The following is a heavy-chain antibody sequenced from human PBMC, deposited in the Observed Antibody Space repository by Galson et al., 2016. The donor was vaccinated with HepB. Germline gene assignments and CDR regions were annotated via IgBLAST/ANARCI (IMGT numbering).Heavy chain of an antibody. V-gene: IGHV3-33*06. CDR1: GFTFSNYA. CDR3: AKEGRQYGDYDFDH. D-gene: IGHD4-17*01. J-gene: IGHJ4*02. Sequence: SLRLSCAASGFTFSNYAMHWVRQAPGKGLEWVAVIWYDGSHQYYGDSVKGRFTISRDYSKNTLYLQMNSLRAEDTAVYYCAKEGRQYGDYDFDHWGQGTLVTVSS. CDR2: IWYDGSHQ.